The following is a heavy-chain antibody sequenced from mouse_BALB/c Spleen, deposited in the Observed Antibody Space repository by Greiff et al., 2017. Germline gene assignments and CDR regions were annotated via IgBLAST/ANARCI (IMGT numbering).Heavy chain of an antibody. D-gene: IGHD1-1*01. J-gene: IGHJ3*01. CDR2: IYPGDGDT. CDR3: AREGYYGSSEAWFAY. Sequence: QVHVKQSGAELVRPGSSVKISCKASGYAFSSYWMNWVKQRPGQGLEWIGQIYPGDGDTNYNGKFKGKATLTADKSSSTAYMQLSSLTSEDSAVYFCAREGYYGSSEAWFAYWGQGTLVTVAA. CDR1: GYAFSSYW. V-gene: IGHV1-80*01.